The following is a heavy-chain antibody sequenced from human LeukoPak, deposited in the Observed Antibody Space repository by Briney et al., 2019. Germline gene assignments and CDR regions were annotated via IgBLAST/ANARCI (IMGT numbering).Heavy chain of an antibody. V-gene: IGHV3-23*01. Sequence: PGGSLRLSCAASGFTFSSYAMSWVRQAPGKGLEWVSAISGSGGSTYYADSVKGRFTISRDNSKNTLYLQMNSLRAEDTAVYYCAKGEHYDFWSGPNWFDPWGQGTLVTVSS. CDR1: GFTFSSYA. CDR2: ISGSGGST. D-gene: IGHD3-3*01. CDR3: AKGEHYDFWSGPNWFDP. J-gene: IGHJ5*02.